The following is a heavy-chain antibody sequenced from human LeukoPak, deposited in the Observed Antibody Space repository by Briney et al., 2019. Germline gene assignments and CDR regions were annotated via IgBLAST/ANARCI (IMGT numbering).Heavy chain of an antibody. CDR1: GFTSSGYT. D-gene: IGHD2-2*01. CDR3: ARDRYCVSTNCPYDF. CDR2: ISVSDDST. Sequence: GGSLRLSCAASGFTSSGYTMNWVRQSPGKGLEWVSGISVSDDSTYYADSVKGRFTISRDKSNNMLHLQMNSLRAEDTAVYYCARDRYCVSTNCPYDFWGQGTPVTVSS. J-gene: IGHJ4*02. V-gene: IGHV3-23*01.